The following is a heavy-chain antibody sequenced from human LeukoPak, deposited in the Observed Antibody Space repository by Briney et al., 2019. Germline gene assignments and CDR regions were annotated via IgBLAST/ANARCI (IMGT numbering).Heavy chain of an antibody. CDR1: GGSISSGDYY. CDR3: ARDRVAAAGSDAFDI. Sequence: PSETLSLTCTVSGGSISSGDYYWSWIRQPPEKGLEWIGYIYYSGSTYYNPSLKSRVTISVDTSKNQFSLKLSSVTAADTAVYYCARDRVAAAGSDAFDIWGQGTMVTVSS. D-gene: IGHD6-13*01. CDR2: IYYSGST. V-gene: IGHV4-30-4*08. J-gene: IGHJ3*02.